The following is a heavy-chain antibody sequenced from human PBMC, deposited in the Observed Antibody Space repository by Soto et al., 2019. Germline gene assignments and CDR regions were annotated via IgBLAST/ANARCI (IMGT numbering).Heavy chain of an antibody. CDR2: INHSGST. CDR3: ARRVATLHSDYFDY. CDR1: GGSFSGYY. Sequence: PSETLSLTCAVYGGSFSGYYWSWIRQPPGKGLEWIGEINHSGSTNYNPSLKSRVTISVDTSKNQFSLKLSSVTAADTAVYYCARRVATLHSDYFDYWGQGTPVTVS. V-gene: IGHV4-34*01. J-gene: IGHJ4*02. D-gene: IGHD5-12*01.